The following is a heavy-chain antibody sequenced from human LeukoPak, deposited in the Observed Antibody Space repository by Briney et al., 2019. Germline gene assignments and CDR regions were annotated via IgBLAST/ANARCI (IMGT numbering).Heavy chain of an antibody. CDR2: MYTSGST. V-gene: IGHV3-53*01. CDR3: ARRISGASYAFDI. Sequence: GGSLRLSCAASGFMVSRNYMSWVRQAPGKGLEWVSVMYTSGSTYYADSVKGRVTISRDNSKNTLNLQMNSLRAEDTALYYCARRISGASYAFDIWGQGTMVTVSS. J-gene: IGHJ3*02. CDR1: GFMVSRNY.